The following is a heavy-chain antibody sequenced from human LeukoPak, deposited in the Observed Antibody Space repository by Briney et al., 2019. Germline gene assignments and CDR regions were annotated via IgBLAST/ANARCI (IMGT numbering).Heavy chain of an antibody. V-gene: IGHV4-4*07. CDR1: GGSISSYY. Sequence: SETLSLTCTVSGGSISSYYWSWIRQPAGKGLEWIGRIYTSGSTNYNPSLKSRVTMSVGTSKNQFSLKLSSVTAADTAVYYCAPCVTRKNYFDYWGQGTLVTVSS. CDR3: APCVTRKNYFDY. D-gene: IGHD1-1*01. CDR2: IYTSGST. J-gene: IGHJ4*02.